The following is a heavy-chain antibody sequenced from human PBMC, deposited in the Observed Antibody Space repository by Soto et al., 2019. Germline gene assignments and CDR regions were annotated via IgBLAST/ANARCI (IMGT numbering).Heavy chain of an antibody. V-gene: IGHV1-3*01. D-gene: IGHD6-19*01. CDR2: INAGNGNT. CDR1: GYNIQSHA. Sequence: ASVKVSCKASGYNIQSHAIHWVRQAPGQRLEWMGWINAGNGNTKYSENFEGRVTFTRDTVATTLYMELTSLTSEDTAVYFCGRDQSGIGWYVDWLDPWGQGTLVTVS. J-gene: IGHJ5*02. CDR3: GRDQSGIGWYVDWLDP.